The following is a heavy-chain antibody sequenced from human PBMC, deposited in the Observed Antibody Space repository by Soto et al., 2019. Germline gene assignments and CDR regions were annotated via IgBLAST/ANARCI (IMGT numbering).Heavy chain of an antibody. Sequence: SETLSLTCTVSGGSISSYYWSWIRQPPGKGLEWIGYIYYSGSTNYNPSLKSRVTISVDTSKNQFSLKLGSVTAADTAVYYCARTILRFLEWLSPSAFDIWGQGTMVTVSS. V-gene: IGHV4-59*08. CDR1: GGSISSYY. D-gene: IGHD3-3*01. J-gene: IGHJ3*02. CDR3: ARTILRFLEWLSPSAFDI. CDR2: IYYSGST.